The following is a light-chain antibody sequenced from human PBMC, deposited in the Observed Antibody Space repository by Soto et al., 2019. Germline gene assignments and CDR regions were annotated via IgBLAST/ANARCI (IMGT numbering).Light chain of an antibody. CDR3: AAWDDSLRALV. V-gene: IGLV1-47*01. Sequence: QSVLTQPPSTSGTPGQRVTISCSGSSSNIGSNYVYWYQQLPGTAPKLLIYRNNQRPSGVPDRFSGSKSGTSASLAISGLRSEDEADYFCAAWDDSLRALVFGGGTK. CDR2: RNN. CDR1: SSNIGSNY. J-gene: IGLJ2*01.